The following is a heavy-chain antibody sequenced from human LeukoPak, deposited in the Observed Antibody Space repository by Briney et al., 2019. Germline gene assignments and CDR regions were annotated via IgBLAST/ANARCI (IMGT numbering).Heavy chain of an antibody. V-gene: IGHV3-23*01. D-gene: IGHD5-12*01. CDR2: ISASGGST. Sequence: PGGSLRLSCAASGFTVSNNYMSWVRQAPGKGLEWVSAISASGGSTFYADSVKGRFTISRDNSKNTLYLQMNSLRAEDTALYYCAKGRGYSGYDFFDYWGQGTLVTVSS. CDR1: GFTVSNNY. CDR3: AKGRGYSGYDFFDY. J-gene: IGHJ4*02.